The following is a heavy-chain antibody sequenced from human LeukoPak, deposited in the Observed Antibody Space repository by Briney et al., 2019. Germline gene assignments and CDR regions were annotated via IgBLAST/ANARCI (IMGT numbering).Heavy chain of an antibody. D-gene: IGHD5-18*01. J-gene: IGHJ3*02. V-gene: IGHV3-53*04. CDR2: IYSGGST. CDR1: GFTVSSNY. Sequence: GGSLRLSCAASGFTVSSNYMSWVRQAPGKGLEWVSVIYSGGSTYYAESVKGRFSISRHNSKNTLYLQMNSLRAEDTAVYYCARSQDTAGPDAFDIWGQGTMVTVSS. CDR3: ARSQDTAGPDAFDI.